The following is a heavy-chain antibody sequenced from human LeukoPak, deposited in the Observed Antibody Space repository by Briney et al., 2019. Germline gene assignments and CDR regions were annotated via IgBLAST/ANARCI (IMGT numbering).Heavy chain of an antibody. Sequence: ASVKVSCKASGYTFTSYYMHWVRQAPGQGLEWMGIINPSGGSTSYAQKFQGRVTMTRNTSISTAYMELSSLRSEDTAVYYRARGLRFLEWLWVSNWFDPWGQGTLVTVSS. J-gene: IGHJ5*02. V-gene: IGHV1-46*01. CDR3: ARGLRFLEWLWVSNWFDP. CDR1: GYTFTSYY. D-gene: IGHD3-3*01. CDR2: INPSGGST.